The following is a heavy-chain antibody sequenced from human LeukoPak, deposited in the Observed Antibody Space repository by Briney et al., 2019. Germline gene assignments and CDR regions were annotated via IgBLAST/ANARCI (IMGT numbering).Heavy chain of an antibody. V-gene: IGHV3-7*01. J-gene: IGHJ6*02. CDR2: IKQDGSEK. Sequence: PGGSLRLSCAASGFTFSSYWMSWVRQAPGKGLEWVANIKQDGSEKYYVDSVKGRFTISRDNAKNSLYLQMNSLRAEDTAVYYCARAGDLRPPYYYGMDVWGQGTTVTVSS. CDR1: GFTFSSYW. D-gene: IGHD3-16*01. CDR3: ARAGDLRPPYYYGMDV.